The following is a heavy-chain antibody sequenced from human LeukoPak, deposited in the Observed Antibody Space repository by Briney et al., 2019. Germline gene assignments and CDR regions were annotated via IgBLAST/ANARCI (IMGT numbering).Heavy chain of an antibody. D-gene: IGHD3-10*01. J-gene: IGHJ4*02. CDR2: ISGSGGST. V-gene: IGHV3-23*01. Sequence: GGTLRLSCVASGFTFNNYGMIWVRRAPGKGLEWVSAISGSGGSTFYADSVKGRFTISRDNPKNTLFLQMNSLRAEDTAVYYCATSRFYYYPYYWGQGTLVTVSS. CDR1: GFTFNNYG. CDR3: ATSRFYYYPYY.